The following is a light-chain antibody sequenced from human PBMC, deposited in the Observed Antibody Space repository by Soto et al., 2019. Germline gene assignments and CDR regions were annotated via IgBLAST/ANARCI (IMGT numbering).Light chain of an antibody. CDR2: GSS. CDR1: QSISSSY. J-gene: IGKJ5*01. V-gene: IGKV3D-7*01. Sequence: EVVLTQSPSTLSLSPGEGATLSCRVSQSISSSYLSWYQQRPGQAPRLLIYGSSTKTTGIPARSSGSGRGSGTDFTLTISSLQPEDFAVYYCQQDYNLPITFGQGTRLEIK. CDR3: QQDYNLPIT.